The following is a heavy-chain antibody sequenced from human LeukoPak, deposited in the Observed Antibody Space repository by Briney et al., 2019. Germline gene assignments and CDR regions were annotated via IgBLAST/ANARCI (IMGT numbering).Heavy chain of an antibody. CDR1: GFTFSSYA. CDR3: ASTNTLDY. V-gene: IGHV3-23*01. J-gene: IGHJ4*02. Sequence: GGSLRLSCPVSGFTFSSYAMSWVRQAPGRGLEWVSVISTSGESAYYADSVKGRFTISRDNSKNTLYLQMNGLRVEDTAVYYCASTNTLDYWGQGTLVTVSS. CDR2: ISTSGESA.